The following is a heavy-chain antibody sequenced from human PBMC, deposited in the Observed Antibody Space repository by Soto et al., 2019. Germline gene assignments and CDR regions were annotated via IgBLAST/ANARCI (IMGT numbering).Heavy chain of an antibody. CDR3: ARRVVTPGYYYYYGMDV. D-gene: IGHD3-3*01. Sequence: ASVKVSCKASGYTFTSYGISWVRQAPGQGLEWMGWISAYNGNTNYAQKLQGRVTMTTDTSTSTAYMELRSLRSDDTAVYYCARRVVTPGYYYYYGMDVWGQGTTVTVSS. CDR2: ISAYNGNT. CDR1: GYTFTSYG. J-gene: IGHJ6*02. V-gene: IGHV1-18*01.